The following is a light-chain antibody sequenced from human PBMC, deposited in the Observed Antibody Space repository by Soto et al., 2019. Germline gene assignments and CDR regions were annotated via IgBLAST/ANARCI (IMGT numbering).Light chain of an antibody. V-gene: IGLV2-14*01. CDR2: EVT. CDR3: SSYSSTSTLYV. Sequence: QSALTQPASVSGSPGQSITIPCSGTSSDIGAYNYVAWYQQFPGKTPKLMIYEVTNRPSGLSNRFSGSKSGNTASLTISGLQAEDEAEYFCSSYSSTSTLYVFGTGTKVTVL. CDR1: SSDIGAYNY. J-gene: IGLJ1*01.